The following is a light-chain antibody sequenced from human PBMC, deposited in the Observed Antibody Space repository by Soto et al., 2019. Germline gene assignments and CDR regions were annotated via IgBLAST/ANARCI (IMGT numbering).Light chain of an antibody. J-gene: IGLJ1*01. V-gene: IGLV2-8*01. CDR2: EVT. Sequence: QSALTQPPSASGSPGQSVTISCTGTSSDVGGYNYVSWYQQHPGKAPKLMIYEVTKRPSGVPDRFSGSKSGNTASLTVSGLLAEDEADYFCSSFAGTIFYVFGTGTKVTVL. CDR1: SSDVGGYNY. CDR3: SSFAGTIFYV.